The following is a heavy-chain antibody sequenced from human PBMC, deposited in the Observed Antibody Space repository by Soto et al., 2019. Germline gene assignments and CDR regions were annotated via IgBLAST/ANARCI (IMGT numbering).Heavy chain of an antibody. Sequence: ASVKVSCKASGYTFTDYHTHWVRQAPGQGLEFMGWINANNGGAGSAQQFQGRVTVTRDTSITIVYMELSNLRSDDTAVYYCAREGGSETLQPSYNWFDTWGQGTLVTVSS. CDR2: INANNGGA. CDR1: GYTFTDYH. J-gene: IGHJ5*02. CDR3: AREGGSETLQPSYNWFDT. V-gene: IGHV1-2*02. D-gene: IGHD6-25*01.